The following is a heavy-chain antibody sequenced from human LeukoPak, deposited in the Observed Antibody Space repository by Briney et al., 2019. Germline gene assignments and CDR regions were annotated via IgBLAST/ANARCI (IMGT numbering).Heavy chain of an antibody. CDR2: IIPIFGTA. CDR3: ARDRVYDSSGYYYGYFQH. D-gene: IGHD3-22*01. J-gene: IGHJ1*01. CDR1: GGTFSSYA. V-gene: IGHV1-69*01. Sequence: SVKVSCKASGGTFSSYAISWVRQAPGQGLEWMGGIIPIFGTANYAQKFQGRVTITADESTSTAYMELSSLRSEDAAVYYCARDRVYDSSGYYYGYFQHWGQGTLVTVSS.